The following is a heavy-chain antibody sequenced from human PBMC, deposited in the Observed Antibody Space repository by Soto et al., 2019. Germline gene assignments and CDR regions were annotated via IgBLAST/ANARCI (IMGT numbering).Heavy chain of an antibody. Sequence: QVQLVESGGGVVQPGRSLRLSCAASGFTFSSYGMHWVRQAPGKGLEWVAVISYDGSNIYYADSVKGRFTISRDNSKNTLYLQMNSLRAEDTAVYYCAKGEGGSYPSHFDYWGQGTLVTVSS. D-gene: IGHD1-26*01. V-gene: IGHV3-30*18. CDR2: ISYDGSNI. J-gene: IGHJ4*02. CDR1: GFTFSSYG. CDR3: AKGEGGSYPSHFDY.